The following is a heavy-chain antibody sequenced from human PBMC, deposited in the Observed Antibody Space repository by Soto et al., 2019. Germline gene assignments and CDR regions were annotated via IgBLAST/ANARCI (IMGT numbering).Heavy chain of an antibody. CDR1: GYSIASGYY. D-gene: IGHD3-3*01. CDR3: ARVPLYDFWSGYSTYYYYGMDV. CDR2: IYHSGST. J-gene: IGHJ6*02. V-gene: IGHV4-38-2*01. Sequence: SETLSLTCAVSGYSIASGYYWGWIRQPPGKGLEWIGSIYHSGSTYYNPSLKSRVTISVDTSKNQFSLKLSSVTAADTAVYYCARVPLYDFWSGYSTYYYYGMDVWGQGTTGTVSS.